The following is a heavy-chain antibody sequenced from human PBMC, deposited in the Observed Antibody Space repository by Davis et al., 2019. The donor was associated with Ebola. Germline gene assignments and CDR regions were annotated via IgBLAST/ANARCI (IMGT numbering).Heavy chain of an antibody. CDR2: INAGNGNT. V-gene: IGHV1-3*01. CDR3: ARDLLVPAVQPHGMDV. CDR1: GYTFTSYA. D-gene: IGHD2-2*01. J-gene: IGHJ6*02. Sequence: AASVKVSCKASGYTFTSYAMHWVRQAPGQRLEWLGWINAGNGNTKYSQKFQGRVTITRDTSASTAYMELSSLRSEDTAVYYCARDLLVPAVQPHGMDVWGQGTTVTVSS.